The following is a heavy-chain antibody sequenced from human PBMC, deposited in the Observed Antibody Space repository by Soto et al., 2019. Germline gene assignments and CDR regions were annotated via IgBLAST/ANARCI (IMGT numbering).Heavy chain of an antibody. CDR3: ARAVCHPRYYMDV. D-gene: IGHD3-16*01. V-gene: IGHV4-31*03. Sequence: SETLSLTCTVSGGSISSGGYYWSWIRQHPGKGLEWIGYIYYSGSTYYNPSLKSRVTISVDTSKNQFSLKLSSVTAADTAVYYCARAVCHPRYYMDVWGKGTTVTVSS. CDR1: GGSISSGGYY. CDR2: IYYSGST. J-gene: IGHJ6*03.